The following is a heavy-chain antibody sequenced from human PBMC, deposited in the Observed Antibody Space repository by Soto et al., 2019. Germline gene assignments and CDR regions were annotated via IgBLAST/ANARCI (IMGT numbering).Heavy chain of an antibody. Sequence: PGGSLRLSCAASGFTFRNYAMAWVRQAPGKGLEWVSSINDRGVSTYYADSVKGRFTISRDNSKNTLYLQMKGLGVDDTAVYYCAKDESIAAAPFDPWGQGSLVTVSS. CDR2: INDRGVST. V-gene: IGHV3-23*01. D-gene: IGHD6-25*01. CDR3: AKDESIAAAPFDP. CDR1: GFTFRNYA. J-gene: IGHJ5*02.